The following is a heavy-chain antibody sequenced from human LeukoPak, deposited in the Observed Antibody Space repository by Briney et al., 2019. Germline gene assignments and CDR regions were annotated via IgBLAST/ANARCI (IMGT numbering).Heavy chain of an antibody. J-gene: IGHJ6*02. D-gene: IGHD1-26*01. CDR3: AREGGYRDYYYGMDV. V-gene: IGHV4-59*01. CDR2: IYYSGST. CDR1: GGSISSYY. Sequence: DPSETLSLTCTVSGGSISSYYWSWIRQPPGKGLEWIGYIYYSGSTNYNPSLKSRVTISVDTSKNQFSLKLSSVTAADTAVYYCAREGGYRDYYYGMDVWGQGATVTVSS.